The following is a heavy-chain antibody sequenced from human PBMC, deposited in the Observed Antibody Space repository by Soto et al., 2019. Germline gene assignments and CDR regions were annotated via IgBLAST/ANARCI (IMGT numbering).Heavy chain of an antibody. D-gene: IGHD5-12*01. V-gene: IGHV3-23*01. Sequence: EVQLLESGGGLVQPGGSLRLSCAASGFTFSSYAMTWVRQAPGKGLKWVSSLSDSGGSTYYADSVKGRFTISRDNSKNTLYLQMNSPRAEDTALYYCVKDAYSSYGNFDYWGQGTLVTVSS. J-gene: IGHJ4*02. CDR2: LSDSGGST. CDR3: VKDAYSSYGNFDY. CDR1: GFTFSSYA.